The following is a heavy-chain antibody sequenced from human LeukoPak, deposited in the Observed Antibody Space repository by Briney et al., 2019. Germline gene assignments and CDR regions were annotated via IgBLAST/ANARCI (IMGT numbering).Heavy chain of an antibody. Sequence: GGSLRLSCAASGFTFSSYSMNWVRQAPGKGLEWVSSISSSSSYIYYADSVKGRFTISRDNAKNSLYLQMDGLRAEDTAVYYCARYDYGDYEDYFYYMDVWGKGTAVSVSS. CDR1: GFTFSSYS. CDR3: ARYDYGDYEDYFYYMDV. J-gene: IGHJ6*03. D-gene: IGHD4-17*01. V-gene: IGHV3-21*01. CDR2: ISSSSSYI.